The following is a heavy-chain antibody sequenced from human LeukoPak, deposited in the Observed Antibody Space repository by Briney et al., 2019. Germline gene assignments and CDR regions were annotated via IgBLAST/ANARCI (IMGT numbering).Heavy chain of an antibody. D-gene: IGHD3-22*01. CDR2: IYTSGST. CDR3: ALGDYDSSGYYLAEYFQH. V-gene: IGHV4-4*07. CDR1: GGSISSYY. Sequence: SETLSLTCTVSGGSISSYYWSWIRQPAGKGLEWIGRIYTSGSTNYNPSLKSRVTISVDTSKNQFSLKLSSVTAADTAVYYCALGDYDSSGYYLAEYFQHWGQGTLVTVSS. J-gene: IGHJ1*01.